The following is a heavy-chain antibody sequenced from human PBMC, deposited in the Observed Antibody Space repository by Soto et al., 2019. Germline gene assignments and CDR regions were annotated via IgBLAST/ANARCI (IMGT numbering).Heavy chain of an antibody. V-gene: IGHV1-58*01. CDR2: IVVGSGNT. CDR3: AADRPAYSSSWYVEYYGMDV. J-gene: IGHJ6*02. Sequence: GASVKVSCKASGFTFTSSAVQWVRQARGQRLEWIGWIVVGSGNTNYAQKSQERVTITRDMSTSTAYMELSSLRSEDTAVYYCAADRPAYSSSWYVEYYGMDVWGQGTTVTVS. CDR1: GFTFTSSA. D-gene: IGHD6-13*01.